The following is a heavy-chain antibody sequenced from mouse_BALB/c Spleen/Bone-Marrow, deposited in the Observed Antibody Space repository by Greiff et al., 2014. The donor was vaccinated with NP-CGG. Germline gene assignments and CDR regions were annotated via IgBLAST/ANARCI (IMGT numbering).Heavy chain of an antibody. CDR1: GFNIKDTY. CDR2: IDPANGNT. V-gene: IGHV14-3*02. CDR3: ARYYSGFYFDY. D-gene: IGHD1-1*01. J-gene: IGHJ2*01. Sequence: EVQLQQSGAELVKPGASVKLSCTASGFNIKDTYMHWVKQRPEQGLEWIGRIDPANGNTKYDPKFQGKATITADTSSNTAYLQLSSLTSEHTAVYYCARYYSGFYFDYWGQGTTLTVSS.